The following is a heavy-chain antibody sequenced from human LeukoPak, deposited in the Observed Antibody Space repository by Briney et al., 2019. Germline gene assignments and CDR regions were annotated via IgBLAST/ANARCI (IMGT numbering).Heavy chain of an antibody. CDR2: ISAYNGNT. CDR1: GYTFTSYG. J-gene: IGHJ4*02. V-gene: IGHV1-18*01. Sequence: ASVKVSCKASGYTFTSYGISWVRRAPGQGLEWMGWISAYNGNTNYAQKLQGRVTMTTDTSTSTAYMELRSLRSDDTAVYYCARDSRGIAAAGPKDSGYWGQGTLVTVSS. CDR3: ARDSRGIAAAGPKDSGY. D-gene: IGHD6-13*01.